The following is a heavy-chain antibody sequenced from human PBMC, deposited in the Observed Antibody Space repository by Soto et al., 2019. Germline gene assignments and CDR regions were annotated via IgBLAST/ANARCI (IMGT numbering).Heavy chain of an antibody. D-gene: IGHD3-22*01. CDR2: IYYSGST. V-gene: IGHV4-59*08. CDR3: ARPIGYYYDSSGFKHAFDL. Sequence: PSETLSLTCTVSGGSISSYYGSWIRQPPGKGLEWIGYIYYSGSTNYNPSLKSRVTISVDTSKNQVSLRLSSVTAADTAVYYCARPIGYYYDSSGFKHAFDLWGQGTMVTVS. CDR1: GGSISSYY. J-gene: IGHJ3*01.